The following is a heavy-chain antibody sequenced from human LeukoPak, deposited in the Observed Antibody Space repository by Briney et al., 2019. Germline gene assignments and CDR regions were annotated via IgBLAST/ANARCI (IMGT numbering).Heavy chain of an antibody. CDR2: INWNGGST. Sequence: GGSLRLSYATSGFTFDDYGMSWVRQAPGKGLEWVSAINWNGGSTDYADSVKGRFTISRDNAKNSLYLQMNSLRAEDTALYHCARATCSSTSCYTDYWGQGTLVTVSS. V-gene: IGHV3-20*01. CDR3: ARATCSSTSCYTDY. CDR1: GFTFDDYG. D-gene: IGHD2-2*02. J-gene: IGHJ4*02.